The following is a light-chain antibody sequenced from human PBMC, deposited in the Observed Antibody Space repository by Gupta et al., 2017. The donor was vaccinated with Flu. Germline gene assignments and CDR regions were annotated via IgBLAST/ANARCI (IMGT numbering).Light chain of an antibody. Sequence: QSALTQPRSVSGSPGQSVAISCTGTSSDVGAYNNVSWYQQHPGKAPKLIIYDVTKRPSGVPDRFTGSKSGNTASLTISGLQPEDEADYHCCSFGAASFFGGGTKLTVL. V-gene: IGLV2-11*01. CDR3: CSFGAASF. CDR1: SSDVGAYNN. CDR2: DVT. J-gene: IGLJ2*01.